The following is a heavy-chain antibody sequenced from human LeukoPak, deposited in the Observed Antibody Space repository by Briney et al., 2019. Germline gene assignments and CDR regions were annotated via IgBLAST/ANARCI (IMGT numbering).Heavy chain of an antibody. Sequence: SETLSLTCTVSGGSISSSNWWGWIRQPPGKGLEWIGYIYYSGSTNYNPSLKSRVTMSVDTSKNQFSLKLSSVTALDTAVYYCARKSTFSGSGSFDPWGQGTLVTVSS. CDR1: GGSISSSNW. V-gene: IGHV4-28*06. CDR3: ARKSTFSGSGSFDP. D-gene: IGHD3-22*01. J-gene: IGHJ5*02. CDR2: IYYSGST.